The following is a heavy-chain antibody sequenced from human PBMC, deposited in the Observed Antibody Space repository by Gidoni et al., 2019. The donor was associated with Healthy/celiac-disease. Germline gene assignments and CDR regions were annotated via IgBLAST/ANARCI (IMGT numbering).Heavy chain of an antibody. J-gene: IGHJ4*02. D-gene: IGHD1-1*01. V-gene: IGHV3-73*02. CDR2: IRSKANSYAT. CDR1: GFTFSGSA. CDR3: TSFRTGHNFDY. Sequence: EVQLVESGGGLVQPGGSLKLSCAASGFTFSGSAMHWVRQASGKGLEWVGRIRSKANSYATAYAASVKGRFTISRDDSKNTAYLQMNSLKTEDTAVYYCTSFRTGHNFDYWGQGTLVTVSS.